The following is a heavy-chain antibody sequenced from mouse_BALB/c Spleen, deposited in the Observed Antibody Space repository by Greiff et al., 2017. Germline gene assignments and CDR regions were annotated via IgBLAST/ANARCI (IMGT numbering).Heavy chain of an antibody. CDR1: GFTFSSYG. J-gene: IGHJ4*01. V-gene: IGHV5-6*02. CDR3: ARRDGNSVSMDY. Sequence: EVKVVESGGDLVKPGGSLKLSCAASGFTFSSYGMSWVRQTPDKRLEWVATISSGGSYTYYPDSVKGRFTISRDNAKNTLYLQMSSLKSEDTAMYYCARRDGNSVSMDYWGQGTSVTVSS. CDR2: ISSGGSYT. D-gene: IGHD2-1*01.